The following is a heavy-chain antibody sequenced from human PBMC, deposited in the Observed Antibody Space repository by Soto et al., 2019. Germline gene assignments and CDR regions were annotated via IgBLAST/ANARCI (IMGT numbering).Heavy chain of an antibody. V-gene: IGHV3-33*01. CDR3: ARDMRSKYCSGGSCLDACDI. Sequence: QVQLVESGGGVVQPGRSLRLSCAASGFTFSSYGMHWVRQAPGKGLEWAAVIWYDGSNKYYADSVKGRFTISRDNSKNTLYLQMNSLRAEDTAVYYCARDMRSKYCSGGSCLDACDIWGQGTMVTVSS. D-gene: IGHD2-15*01. J-gene: IGHJ3*02. CDR2: IWYDGSNK. CDR1: GFTFSSYG.